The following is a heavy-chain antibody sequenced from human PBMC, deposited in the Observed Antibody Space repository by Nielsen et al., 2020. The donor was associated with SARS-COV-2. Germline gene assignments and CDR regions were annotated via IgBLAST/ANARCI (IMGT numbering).Heavy chain of an antibody. CDR3: ARDQTSATLFGLMISYDAFDI. J-gene: IGHJ3*02. Sequence: ASVKVSCKASGYTFTSYIIHWVRQAPRQRLEWMGWINAGNGKTEFSQKFQGRVTITRDTSASTVYMELSSLRSEDTAVYYCARDQTSATLFGLMISYDAFDIWGRGTTVTVSS. V-gene: IGHV1-3*01. D-gene: IGHD3-3*01. CDR2: INAGNGKT. CDR1: GYTFTSYI.